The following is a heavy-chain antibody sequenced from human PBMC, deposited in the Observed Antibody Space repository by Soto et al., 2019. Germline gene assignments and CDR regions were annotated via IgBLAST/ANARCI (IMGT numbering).Heavy chain of an antibody. Sequence: QPGVSLRLSCSASPFTSSSNYISWVRQATGKGLEWVSVIYSGGSTYYADSVKGRFTISRDNSKNTLYLQMNSLRAEDTAVYYCARDHGKWESNHYGMDVWGQGTTVTVSS. J-gene: IGHJ6*02. CDR1: PFTSSSNY. V-gene: IGHV3-53*01. CDR2: IYSGGST. D-gene: IGHD1-26*01. CDR3: ARDHGKWESNHYGMDV.